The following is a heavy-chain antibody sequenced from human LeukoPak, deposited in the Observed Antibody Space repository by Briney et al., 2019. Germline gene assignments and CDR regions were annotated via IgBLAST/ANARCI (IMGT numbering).Heavy chain of an antibody. CDR2: ISSSSSTI. V-gene: IGHV3-48*04. J-gene: IGHJ4*02. Sequence: GGSLRLSCAVSGFIVSSNHMNWVRQAPGKGLEWVSYISSSSSTIYYADSVKGRFTISRDNAKNSLYLQMNSLRAEDTAVYYCARKFQLLSPIDYWGQGTLVTVSS. CDR3: ARKFQLLSPIDY. D-gene: IGHD2-2*01. CDR1: GFIVSSNH.